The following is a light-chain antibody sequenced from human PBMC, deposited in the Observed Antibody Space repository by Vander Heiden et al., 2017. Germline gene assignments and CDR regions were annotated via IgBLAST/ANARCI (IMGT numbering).Light chain of an antibody. V-gene: IGKV2-28*01. CDR3: RQALQTPRT. Sequence: DIVMTQYPLSLPVTPGAPASISCRSSQSLLHSNGYNYLDWYLQKPGQSPQLLIYLGSNRASGVPDRFSGRGSGTDFTLRISRMEAEDVGVYYSRQALQTPRTFGHGTKVXIK. CDR1: QSLLHSNGYNY. J-gene: IGKJ3*01. CDR2: LGS.